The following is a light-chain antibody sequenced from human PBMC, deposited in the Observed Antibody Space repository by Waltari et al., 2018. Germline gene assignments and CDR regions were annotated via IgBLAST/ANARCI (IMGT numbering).Light chain of an antibody. CDR3: HQSSSSPYT. J-gene: IGKJ2*01. V-gene: IGKV6-21*01. CDR2: YAS. Sequence: DIVLTQSPDFQSVTQKEKVTITCRASQSIGSNLHWYQQKPDQSQRLLIRYASQSFSGVPSRFSGSGSGTDFTLTINSLEAEDAATYYCHQSSSSPYTFGQGTKLETK. CDR1: QSIGSN.